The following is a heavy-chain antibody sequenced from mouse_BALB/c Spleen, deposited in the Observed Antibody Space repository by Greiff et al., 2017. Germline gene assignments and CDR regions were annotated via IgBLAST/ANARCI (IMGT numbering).Heavy chain of an antibody. CDR3: ARSTTAYLDY. D-gene: IGHD1-2*01. Sequence: EVKLVESGGGLVQPGGSRKLSCAASGFTFSSFGMHWVRQAPEKGLEWVAYISSGSSTIYYADTVKGRFTISRDNPKNTLFLQMTSLRSEDTAMYYCARSTTAYLDYWGQGTTLTVSS. CDR1: GFTFSSFG. J-gene: IGHJ2*01. CDR2: ISSGSSTI. V-gene: IGHV5-17*02.